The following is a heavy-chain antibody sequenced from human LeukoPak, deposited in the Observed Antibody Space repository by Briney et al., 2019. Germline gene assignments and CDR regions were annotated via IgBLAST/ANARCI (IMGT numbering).Heavy chain of an antibody. CDR1: GFTFSSYA. D-gene: IGHD3-10*01. CDR2: ISYDGSNK. V-gene: IGHV3-30*01. J-gene: IGHJ4*02. CDR3: ASERGSTDIDY. Sequence: PGRSLRLSCAASGFTFSSYAMHWVRQAPGKGLEWVAVISYDGSNKYYADSVKGRFTISRDNSKNTLYLQMNSLRAEDTAVYYCASERGSTDIDYWGQGTLVTVSS.